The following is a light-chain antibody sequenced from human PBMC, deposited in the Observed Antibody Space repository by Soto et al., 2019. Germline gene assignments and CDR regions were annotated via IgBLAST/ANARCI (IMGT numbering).Light chain of an antibody. V-gene: IGLV2-14*01. Sequence: QSVLTQPASVSGSPGQSITISCTGTSSDVGTYNYVSWYQQHPGKAPKLMIYEVSNRPSGVSNRFSGSKSGNTASLTISGLQAEDEADYYCNSYTSSSTLYVFGTGTKLTVL. CDR1: SSDVGTYNY. J-gene: IGLJ1*01. CDR3: NSYTSSSTLYV. CDR2: EVS.